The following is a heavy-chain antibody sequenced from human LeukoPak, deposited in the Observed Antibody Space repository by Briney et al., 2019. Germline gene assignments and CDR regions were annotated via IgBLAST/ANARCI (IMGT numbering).Heavy chain of an antibody. Sequence: GGSLRLSCAASGFTFATSGMHWVRQGPGKGLEWVAFIRFDGSRQYYADSVRGRFIISRDHGKNTLYLQLHSLGIDDTAVYNCANSRRLGKCISLSYWGQGTLVTVSS. V-gene: IGHV3-30*02. J-gene: IGHJ4*02. CDR3: ANSRRLGKCISLSY. CDR2: IRFDGSRQ. CDR1: GFTFATSG. D-gene: IGHD7-27*01.